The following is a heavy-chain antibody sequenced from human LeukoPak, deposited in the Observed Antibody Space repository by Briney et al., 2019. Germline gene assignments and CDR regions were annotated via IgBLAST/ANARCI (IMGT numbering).Heavy chain of an antibody. J-gene: IGHJ6*02. V-gene: IGHV3-23*01. Sequence: GGSLRLSCAASGFSSGSSALGWVRQAPGKGLEWVSSISGSGSYTYYADSVKGRFTISRDNSKNTVYLQMNSLRDEDTAIYYCATRSFYYGMDVWGQGTTVSVSS. CDR3: ATRSFYYGMDV. CDR1: GFSSGSSA. CDR2: ISGSGSYT.